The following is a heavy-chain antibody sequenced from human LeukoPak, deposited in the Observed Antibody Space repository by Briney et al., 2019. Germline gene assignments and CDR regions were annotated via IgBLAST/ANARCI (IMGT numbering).Heavy chain of an antibody. J-gene: IGHJ4*02. Sequence: ASVKVSCKASGYTFTSYDINWVRQATGQGLEWMGWMNPNSGSTGYAQKFQGRVTMTRNTSISTAYMELSSLRSEDTAVYYCARAITMIVVALGYWGQGILVTVSS. CDR3: ARAITMIVVALGY. CDR1: GYTFTSYD. CDR2: MNPNSGST. V-gene: IGHV1-8*01. D-gene: IGHD3-22*01.